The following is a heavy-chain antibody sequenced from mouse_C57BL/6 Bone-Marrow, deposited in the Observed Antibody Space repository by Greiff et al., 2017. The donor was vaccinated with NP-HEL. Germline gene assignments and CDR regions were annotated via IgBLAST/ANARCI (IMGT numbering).Heavy chain of an antibody. CDR3: ARGSNYGFAY. D-gene: IGHD2-5*01. V-gene: IGHV1-52*01. CDR1: GYTFTSYW. Sequence: QVQLQQSGAELVRPGSSVKLSCKASGYTFTSYWMHWVKQRPIQGLEWIGNIDPSDSETHYNQKFKDKATLTVDKSSSTAYMQLSSLTSEDSAVYYCARGSNYGFAYWGQGTLVTVSA. CDR2: IDPSDSET. J-gene: IGHJ3*01.